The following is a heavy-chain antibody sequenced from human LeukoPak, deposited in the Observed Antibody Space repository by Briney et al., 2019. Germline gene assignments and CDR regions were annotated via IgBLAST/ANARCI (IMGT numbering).Heavy chain of an antibody. CDR3: ARYSGYDSRFDY. CDR1: GGSISSGSYY. J-gene: IGHJ4*02. V-gene: IGHV4-61*02. CDR2: IYTSGST. D-gene: IGHD5-12*01. Sequence: SETVSLTCTVSGGSISSGSYYWSWIRQPAGKGLEWIGPIYTSGSTNYNPSLKSRVTISVATSKNQFSLKLSSVTAADTAVYYCARYSGYDSRFDYWGQGTLVTVSP.